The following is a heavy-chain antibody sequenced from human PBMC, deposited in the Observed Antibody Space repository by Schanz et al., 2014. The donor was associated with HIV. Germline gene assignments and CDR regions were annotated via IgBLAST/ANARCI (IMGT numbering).Heavy chain of an antibody. CDR1: GGSISSGDNY. J-gene: IGHJ4*02. V-gene: IGHV4-30-4*01. CDR3: GRGTDDFPPDS. D-gene: IGHD3-3*01. CDR2: IYQSGGT. Sequence: QVQLQESGPGLVKPSETLSLTCTVSGGSISSGDNYWSWIRQSPGKGLEWIGEIYQSGGTDYSPSFKSRITMSLDTSKNQVSLNLRFVTAADTAVYYCGRGTDDFPPDSWGQGTQVIVSS.